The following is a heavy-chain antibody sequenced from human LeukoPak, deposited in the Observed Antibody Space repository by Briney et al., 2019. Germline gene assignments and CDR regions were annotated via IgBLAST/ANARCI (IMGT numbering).Heavy chain of an antibody. J-gene: IGHJ4*02. V-gene: IGHV1-46*01. CDR1: GYSFTSNY. CDR3: ATPLDYYDSSGYHQGGD. Sequence: ASVEVSCKASGYSFTSNYIHWVRQAPGQGLEWMGMIYPRDGSTSYAQKFQDRVTVTRDTSTSTVHMELSGLRSEDTAVYYCATPLDYYDSSGYHQGGDWGQGTLVTVSS. D-gene: IGHD3-22*01. CDR2: IYPRDGST.